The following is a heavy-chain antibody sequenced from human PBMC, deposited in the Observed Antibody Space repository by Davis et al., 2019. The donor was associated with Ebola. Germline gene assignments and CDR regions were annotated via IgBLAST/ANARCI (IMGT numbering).Heavy chain of an antibody. D-gene: IGHD3-16*01. Sequence: GESLKISCAASGITVSRYWMHWVRQAPGKGLMWVSHINNDGSEATYAASVKGRFTISRDNARNTVFLQMNSLREEDTAVYYCARSAGGFDVWGQGTLVTVSS. CDR3: ARSAGGFDV. J-gene: IGHJ4*02. CDR2: INNDGSEA. CDR1: GITVSRYW. V-gene: IGHV3-74*01.